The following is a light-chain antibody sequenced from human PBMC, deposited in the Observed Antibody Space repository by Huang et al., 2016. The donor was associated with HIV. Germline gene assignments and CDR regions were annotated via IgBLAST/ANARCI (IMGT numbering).Light chain of an antibody. V-gene: IGKV3-15*01. CDR3: QQYNNWPPAT. J-gene: IGKJ3*01. CDR1: QSVSSN. Sequence: EIVMTQSPASLSVSPGERATLSCRARQSVSSNLACYQQKPGQAPRPLIYGASTRATGIPARFSGSGSGTEFTLTISSLQSEDFAVYYCQQYNNWPPATFAPGTKVDIK. CDR2: GAS.